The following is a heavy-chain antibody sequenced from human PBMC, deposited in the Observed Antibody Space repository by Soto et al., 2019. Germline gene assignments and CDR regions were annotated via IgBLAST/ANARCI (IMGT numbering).Heavy chain of an antibody. J-gene: IGHJ4*02. Sequence: PAESLSLTCAVYSGSFSGYDWSWIRQPPGKGLEWIGEINHSGSTNYNPSLKSRVTISVDTSKNQFSLKLSSVTAADTAVYYCARGKGPQQLVDYWGQGTLVTVSS. CDR1: SGSFSGYD. V-gene: IGHV4-34*01. CDR3: ARGKGPQQLVDY. D-gene: IGHD6-13*01. CDR2: INHSGST.